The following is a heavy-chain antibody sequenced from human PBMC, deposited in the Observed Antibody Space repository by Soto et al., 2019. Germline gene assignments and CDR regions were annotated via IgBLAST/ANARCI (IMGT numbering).Heavy chain of an antibody. V-gene: IGHV5-10-1*01. CDR3: ARGPAAARLRQLGMDV. D-gene: IGHD6-6*01. J-gene: IGHJ6*02. Sequence: GESLKISCKGSGYSFTSYWISWVRQMPGKGLEWMGRVDPSDSYTHYRPSFQGHVTISADKSISTAYLQWSSLKASDTAMYYCARGPAAARLRQLGMDVWGQGTTVTVSS. CDR2: VDPSDSYT. CDR1: GYSFTSYW.